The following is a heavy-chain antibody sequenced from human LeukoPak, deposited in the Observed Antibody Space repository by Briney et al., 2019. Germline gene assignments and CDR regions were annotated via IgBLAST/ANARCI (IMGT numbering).Heavy chain of an antibody. V-gene: IGHV1-2*02. D-gene: IGHD3-9*01. Sequence: ASVKVSCKASGYTFTAYYMHWVRQAPGQGLEWMGWINPNSGVTNYAQKFQGRVTMTRDTSISTAYMDLSRLRSDDTAVYYCARDRSQAGYFDWSVYYYYYMDVWGKGTTVTISS. CDR3: ARDRSQAGYFDWSVYYYYYMDV. CDR2: INPNSGVT. J-gene: IGHJ6*03. CDR1: GYTFTAYY.